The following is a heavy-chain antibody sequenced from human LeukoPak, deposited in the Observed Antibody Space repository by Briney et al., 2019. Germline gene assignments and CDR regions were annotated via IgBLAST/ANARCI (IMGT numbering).Heavy chain of an antibody. V-gene: IGHV3-30-3*01. Sequence: GGSLRLSCAASGFTFSSYAMHWVRQAPGKGPEWVAVISYDGSNKYYADSVKGRFTISRDNSKNTLYLQMNSLRAEDTAVYYCARDGHSSGWVAFDFWGQGTMVTVSS. J-gene: IGHJ3*01. D-gene: IGHD6-19*01. CDR1: GFTFSSYA. CDR2: ISYDGSNK. CDR3: ARDGHSSGWVAFDF.